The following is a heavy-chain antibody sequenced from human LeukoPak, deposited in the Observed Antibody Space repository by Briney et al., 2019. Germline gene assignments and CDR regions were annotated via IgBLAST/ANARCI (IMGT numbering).Heavy chain of an antibody. D-gene: IGHD3-22*01. CDR3: VRQVVGPWE. CDR2: IYNDGSA. V-gene: IGHV3-53*01. Sequence: GGSLRLSCAASGFTVNTYYMTWVRQVPGEGLEWVSIIYNDGSALYADSVKGRFTISRDNSKNTLYLQMNSLRDEDTAVYYCVRQVVGPWEWGQGTPVTVSS. CDR1: GFTVNTYY. J-gene: IGHJ4*02.